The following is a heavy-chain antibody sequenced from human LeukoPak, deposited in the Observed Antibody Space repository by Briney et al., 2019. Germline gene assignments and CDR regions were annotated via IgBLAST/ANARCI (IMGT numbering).Heavy chain of an antibody. D-gene: IGHD3-10*01. V-gene: IGHV3-74*01. CDR1: GFTFSSYW. CDR2: INSDGSST. CDR3: SIRSGHAIDI. Sequence: GGSLRLSCAASGFTFSSYWMHWVRQVPGKGLVWVSRINSDGSSTSYADSVKGRFTISRDNAKNTLYVQMNSLRAEDTAVYYHSIRSGHAIDIWGRGTTLTVSS. J-gene: IGHJ3*02.